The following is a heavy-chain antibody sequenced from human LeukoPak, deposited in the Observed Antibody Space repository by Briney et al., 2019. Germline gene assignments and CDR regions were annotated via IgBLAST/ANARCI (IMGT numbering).Heavy chain of an antibody. CDR3: ARAVQASVQPRFDP. CDR2: IYYSGST. CDR1: GGSMSSSSYY. Sequence: PSETLSLTCTVSGGSMSSSSYYWGWIRQPPGKGLEWIGNIYYSGSTYYNPSLKSRVTISVDTSKNQFSLNLNSVTAADTAVYYCARAVQASVQPRFDPWGQGTLVTVSS. D-gene: IGHD1-1*01. V-gene: IGHV4-39*07. J-gene: IGHJ5*02.